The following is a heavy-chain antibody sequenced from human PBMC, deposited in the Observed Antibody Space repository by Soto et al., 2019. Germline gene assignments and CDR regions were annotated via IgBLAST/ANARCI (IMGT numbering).Heavy chain of an antibody. CDR2: ISSSGSTI. D-gene: IGHD2-2*01. CDR1: GFTFSDYY. J-gene: IGHJ6*02. CDR3: ARGLSCTSTSCHVGPVDV. V-gene: IGHV3-11*01. Sequence: PGGSLRLSCAASGFTFSDYYMSWIRQAPGKGLEWVSYISSSGSTIYYADSVKGRFTISRDNAKNSLYLQMNSLRAEDTAVYYCARGLSCTSTSCHVGPVDVWGQGTTVTVSS.